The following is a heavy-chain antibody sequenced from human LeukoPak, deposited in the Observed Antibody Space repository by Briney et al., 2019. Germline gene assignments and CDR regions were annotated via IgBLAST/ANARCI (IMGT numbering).Heavy chain of an antibody. Sequence: SETLSLACTVSGGSISSYYWSWIRQPPGKGLEWIGYIYYSGSTNYNPSLKSRVTISVDTSKNQFSLKLSSVTAADTAVYYCASVDTAMETIDYWGQGTLVTVSS. CDR3: ASVDTAMETIDY. D-gene: IGHD5-18*01. CDR2: IYYSGST. CDR1: GGSISSYY. V-gene: IGHV4-59*01. J-gene: IGHJ4*02.